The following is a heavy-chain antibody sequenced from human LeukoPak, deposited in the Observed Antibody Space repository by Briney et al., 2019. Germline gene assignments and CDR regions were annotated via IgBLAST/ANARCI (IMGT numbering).Heavy chain of an antibody. V-gene: IGHV3-7*01. Sequence: PGGSLRLSCIGSGFTFSNFWMNWVRQAPGKGLEWVANIKEDGSEKYYVDSVKGRFTISRDNAKNSLYLQMNSLRAEDTAVYYCAREDIVVMVAATSFDYWGQGTLVTVSS. CDR3: AREDIVVMVAATSFDY. D-gene: IGHD2-15*01. J-gene: IGHJ4*02. CDR2: IKEDGSEK. CDR1: GFTFSNFW.